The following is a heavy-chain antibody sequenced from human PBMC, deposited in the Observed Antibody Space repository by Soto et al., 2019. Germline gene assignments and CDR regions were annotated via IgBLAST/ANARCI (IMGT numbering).Heavy chain of an antibody. Sequence: QVQLVQSGGEVAKPGSSVKVSCQASGGTFSSYAVSWVRQAPGQGLEWMGVIIPISGSVKYVQKFQGRLTISADATVSTVDMDLSMVGSEDTAVYYCARESSLPASSDSRMDVWGQGTTVTVSS. CDR1: GGTFSSYA. J-gene: IGHJ6*02. V-gene: IGHV1-69*01. D-gene: IGHD2-15*01. CDR2: IIPISGSV. CDR3: ARESSLPASSDSRMDV.